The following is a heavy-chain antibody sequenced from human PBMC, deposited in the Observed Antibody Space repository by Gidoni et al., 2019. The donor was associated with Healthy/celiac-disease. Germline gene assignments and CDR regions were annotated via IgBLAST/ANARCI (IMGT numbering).Heavy chain of an antibody. J-gene: IGHJ1*01. D-gene: IGHD1-1*01. V-gene: IGHV4-34*01. CDR3: ARGTTGTTGAEYFQH. Sequence: QVQLQQWGAGLFKPSETLSLPCAVYGGSFSGYYWSWIRQPPGKGLEWIGEINHSGSTNYNPSLKSRVTISVDTSKNQFSLKLSSVTAADTAVYYCARGTTGTTGAEYFQHWGQGTLVTVSS. CDR1: GGSFSGYY. CDR2: INHSGST.